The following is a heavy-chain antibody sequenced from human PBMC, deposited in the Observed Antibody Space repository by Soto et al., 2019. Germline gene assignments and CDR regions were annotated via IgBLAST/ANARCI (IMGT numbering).Heavy chain of an antibody. Sequence: GGSLRLSCVASGFTFSSYSMNWVRQAPGKGLEWVSSISSSSSYIYYADSVKGRFTISRDNAKNSLYLQMNSLRAEDTAVYYCARDVVGYDFWSGYSSYYYGMDVWGQGTTVTVSS. CDR1: GFTFSSYS. D-gene: IGHD3-3*01. CDR2: ISSSSSYI. V-gene: IGHV3-21*01. CDR3: ARDVVGYDFWSGYSSYYYGMDV. J-gene: IGHJ6*02.